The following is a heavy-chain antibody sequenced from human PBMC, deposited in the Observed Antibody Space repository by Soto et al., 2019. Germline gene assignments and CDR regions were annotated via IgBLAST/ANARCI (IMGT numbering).Heavy chain of an antibody. D-gene: IGHD6-6*01. V-gene: IGHV1-46*01. J-gene: IGHJ4*02. Sequence: ASVKVSCKATGYPFTSYSFHWVRQAPGQGLELMGILNLSDGTTTYAQKFQGRVTMTRDTSTSTVYMDLSSLTSEDTAVYYCARGQLVLDSWGQGTLVTVSS. CDR1: GYPFTSYS. CDR3: ARGQLVLDS. CDR2: LNLSDGTT.